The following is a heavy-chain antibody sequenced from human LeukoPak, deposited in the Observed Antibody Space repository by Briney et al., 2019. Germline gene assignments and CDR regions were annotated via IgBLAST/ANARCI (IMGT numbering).Heavy chain of an antibody. CDR1: GGTFSSYA. CDR2: ISPIFGTA. J-gene: IGHJ4*02. CDR3: AIGPLYRFLEWLSHYYFDY. D-gene: IGHD3-3*01. Sequence: ASVKVSCKASGGTFSSYAISWVRQAPGQGLEWMGGISPIFGTANYAQKFQGRVTITADESTSTAYMELRSLRSEDTAVYYCAIGPLYRFLEWLSHYYFDYWGQGTLVTVSS. V-gene: IGHV1-69*13.